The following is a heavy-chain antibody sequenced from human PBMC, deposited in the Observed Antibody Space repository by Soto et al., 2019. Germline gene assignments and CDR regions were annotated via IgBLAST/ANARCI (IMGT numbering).Heavy chain of an antibody. V-gene: IGHV4-34*01. CDR3: ARGEITLLGGMDV. Sequence: LTCPVSGPTIRGYYSGWVRHPPGKGLEWIGEINHSGSSNYHPSLKSRVTISVATSKNQFSLTVNSVTPADTAVYYCARGEITLLGGMDVWGQGTTVTVSS. J-gene: IGHJ6*02. CDR2: INHSGSS. D-gene: IGHD3-10*01. CDR1: GPTIRGYY.